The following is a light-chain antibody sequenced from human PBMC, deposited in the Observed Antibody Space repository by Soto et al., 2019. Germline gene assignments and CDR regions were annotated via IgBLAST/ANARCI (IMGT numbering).Light chain of an antibody. V-gene: IGKV3-20*01. CDR1: QSVSSSF. J-gene: IGKJ1*01. CDR3: HQYGSSPAT. Sequence: EIVLTQSPGTLSLSPGERATLSCRASQSVSSSFLAWYQQKPGQAPRLLIYGASSRATGIPDRFSGSGSGTDFTLTISRLEPEDFAVYYCHQYGSSPATFGQWTKVDIK. CDR2: GAS.